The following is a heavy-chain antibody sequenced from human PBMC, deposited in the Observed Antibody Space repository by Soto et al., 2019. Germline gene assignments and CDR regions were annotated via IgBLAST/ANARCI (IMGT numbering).Heavy chain of an antibody. V-gene: IGHV3-9*01. D-gene: IGHD1-26*01. J-gene: IGHJ4*02. CDR3: AKAGGSYLYYFDS. CDR1: GFPFDDFV. CDR2: ISWNSGTI. Sequence: SLRLSCAASGFPFDDFVMHWVRQAPGKGLEWVSGISWNSGTIDYADSVQGRFTISRDNAKNSLYLQMSSLRAEDTAFYYCAKAGGSYLYYFDSWGQGTLVTVSS.